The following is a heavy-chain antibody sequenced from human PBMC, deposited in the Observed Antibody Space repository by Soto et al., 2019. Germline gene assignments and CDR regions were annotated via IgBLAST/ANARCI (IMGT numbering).Heavy chain of an antibody. CDR2: INAGNGNT. J-gene: IGHJ6*02. CDR3: ARASYSSGFDYYYGMDV. V-gene: IGHV1-3*01. Sequence: ASVKVSCKASGYTFTSYAMHWVRQAPGQRLEWMGWINAGNGNTKYSQKFQGRVTITKNTSTSTAYMELSSLRSEDTAVYYCARASYSSGFDYYYGMDVWGQGTTVTVSS. D-gene: IGHD6-19*01. CDR1: GYTFTSYA.